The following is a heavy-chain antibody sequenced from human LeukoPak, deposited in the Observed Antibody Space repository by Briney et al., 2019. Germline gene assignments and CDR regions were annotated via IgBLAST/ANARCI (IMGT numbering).Heavy chain of an antibody. CDR3: ARGVTVTKYYYDSSGYYYGGELDY. CDR2: ISAYNGNT. CDR1: GYTFTSYG. D-gene: IGHD3-22*01. Sequence: GASVKVSCKASGYTFTSYGISRVRQAPGQGLEWMGCISAYNGNTNYAQKLQGRVTMTTDTYTSTAYMELRSLRSDDTAVYYCARGVTVTKYYYDSSGYYYGGELDYWGQGTLVTVSS. V-gene: IGHV1-18*01. J-gene: IGHJ4*02.